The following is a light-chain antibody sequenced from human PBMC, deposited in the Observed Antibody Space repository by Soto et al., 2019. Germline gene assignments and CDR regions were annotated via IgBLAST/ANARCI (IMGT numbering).Light chain of an antibody. CDR2: EVN. J-gene: IGLJ1*01. V-gene: IGLV2-23*02. CDR3: CSYTRISPYV. Sequence: QSVLTQPASVSGSPGQSITISCTGTSSDVGNYNLVSWYQQHPGKAPKLMIYEVNKRPSGVSNRFSGSKSGNTASLTISGLQAEDEADYFSCSYTRISPYVFVTRSMVTVL. CDR1: SSDVGNYNL.